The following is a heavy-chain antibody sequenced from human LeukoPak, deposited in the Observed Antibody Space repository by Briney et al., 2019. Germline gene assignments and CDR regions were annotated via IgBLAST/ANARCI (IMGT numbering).Heavy chain of an antibody. J-gene: IGHJ4*02. V-gene: IGHV4-39*07. Sequence: SETLSLTCTVSGGSISSSSYYWGWIRQPPGKGLEWIRSIYYSGSTYYNPSLKSRVTISVDTSKNQFSLKLSSVTAADTAVYYCARERAGYNSRLFDYWGQGTLVTVSS. CDR1: GGSISSSSYY. CDR3: ARERAGYNSRLFDY. D-gene: IGHD5-24*01. CDR2: IYYSGST.